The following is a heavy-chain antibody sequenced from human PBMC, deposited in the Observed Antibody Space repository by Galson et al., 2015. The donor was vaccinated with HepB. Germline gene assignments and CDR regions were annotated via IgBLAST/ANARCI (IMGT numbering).Heavy chain of an antibody. CDR1: GDSVSSNSAA. V-gene: IGHV6-1*01. D-gene: IGHD1-1*01. Sequence: CAISGDSVSSNSAAWNWIRQSPSRGLEWLGRTYYRAKWYSDYAVSVRSRITINPGTSKNQFSLQLSSVTPEDTAIYYCAKVQGTIYYYGMDVWGQGTTVTVSS. J-gene: IGHJ6*02. CDR3: AKVQGTIYYYGMDV. CDR2: TYYRAKWYS.